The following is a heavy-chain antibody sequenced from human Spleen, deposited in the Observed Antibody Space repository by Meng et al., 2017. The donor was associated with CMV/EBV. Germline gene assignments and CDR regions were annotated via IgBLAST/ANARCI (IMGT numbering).Heavy chain of an antibody. CDR1: RFTFSSSA. CDR3: ARGVGTTKNISFDP. D-gene: IGHD1-26*01. J-gene: IGHJ5*02. Sequence: SRFTFSSSAMSCVRQAPGKGLEWVSTISGSGGSTFYADSVKGRFTISRDNSKNTLYLQMNSLRAEDTAVYYCARGVGTTKNISFDPWGQGTLVTVSS. CDR2: ISGSGGST. V-gene: IGHV3-23*01.